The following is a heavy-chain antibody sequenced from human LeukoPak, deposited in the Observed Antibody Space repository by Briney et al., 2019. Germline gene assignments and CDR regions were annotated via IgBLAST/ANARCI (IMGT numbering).Heavy chain of an antibody. J-gene: IGHJ5*02. CDR2: IYYSGST. D-gene: IGHD2-2*01. CDR1: GGSISSYY. CDR3: ARLSVFAVVPAAMQEYNWFDP. Sequence: SETLSLTCTVSGGSISSYYWSWIRQPPGKRLEWIGHIYYSGSTNYNPSLKSRVTISVDTSKNQFSLKLSSVTAADTAVYYCARLSVFAVVPAAMQEYNWFDPWGQGTLVTVSS. V-gene: IGHV4-59*08.